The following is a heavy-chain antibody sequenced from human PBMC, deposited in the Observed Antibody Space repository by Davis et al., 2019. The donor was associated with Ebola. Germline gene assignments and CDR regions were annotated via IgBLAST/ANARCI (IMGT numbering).Heavy chain of an antibody. CDR3: ARLSSSWFRYGTDV. Sequence: PGGSLRLSCAAAGFSFTTYSMSWVRQAPGKGLEWVSSINTGSNYIFYADSVKGRFTISRDNAKNTLYLQMNSLRAEDTAVYYCARLSSSWFRYGTDVWGKGTTVTVSS. D-gene: IGHD6-13*01. J-gene: IGHJ6*04. CDR1: GFSFTTYS. CDR2: INTGSNYI. V-gene: IGHV3-21*01.